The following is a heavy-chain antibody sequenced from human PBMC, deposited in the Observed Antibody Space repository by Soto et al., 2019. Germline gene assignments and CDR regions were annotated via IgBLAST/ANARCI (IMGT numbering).Heavy chain of an antibody. Sequence: SGPTLVNPTQTLTLTCTFSGFSLSTSGMCVSWIRQPPGKALEWLALIDWDDDKYYSTSLKTRLTISKDTSKNQVVLTMTNMDPVDTATYYCARIASYYYDSPGGYYFDYWGQGTLVTVSS. CDR1: GFSLSTSGMC. D-gene: IGHD3-22*01. J-gene: IGHJ4*02. V-gene: IGHV2-70*01. CDR3: ARIASYYYDSPGGYYFDY. CDR2: IDWDDDK.